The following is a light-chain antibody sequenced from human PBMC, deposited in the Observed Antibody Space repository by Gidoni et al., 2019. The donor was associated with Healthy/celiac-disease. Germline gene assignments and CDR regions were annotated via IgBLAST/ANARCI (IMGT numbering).Light chain of an antibody. J-gene: IGKJ1*01. CDR1: QSVSSSY. Sequence: LSCRASQSVSSSYLAWYQQKPCQAPRLLIYGASSRATGIPDRFSGSGSGTDFTLTISRLEPEDFAVYYCQQYGSSPRTFGQGTKVEIK. V-gene: IGKV3-20*01. CDR3: QQYGSSPRT. CDR2: GAS.